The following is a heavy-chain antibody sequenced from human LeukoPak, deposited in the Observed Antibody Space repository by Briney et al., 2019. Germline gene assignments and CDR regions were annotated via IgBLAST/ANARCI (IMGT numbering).Heavy chain of an antibody. J-gene: IGHJ5*02. CDR3: PRSGLSANWFDP. V-gene: IGHV3-74*01. CDR2: INSDGSST. Sequence: GGSLRLSCVASGFTFSSYWMHWVRQAPGKGLVWVSRINSDGSSTSYADSVRGRFTISRDNAKNTLYLQMNSLRAEDTAVYYCPRSGLSANWFDPWGQGTLVTVSS. CDR1: GFTFSSYW. D-gene: IGHD3-3*01.